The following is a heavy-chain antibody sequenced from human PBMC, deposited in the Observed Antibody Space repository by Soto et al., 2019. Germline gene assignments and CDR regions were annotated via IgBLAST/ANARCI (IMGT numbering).Heavy chain of an antibody. J-gene: IGHJ5*01. CDR2: MYYNDNI. CDR3: ASGGNWFDP. Sequence: PSETLSLTCNVSGGSISNDYWTWVRQSPEKGLERVGYMYYNDNINYNHSPKSLVTISIDTSKNKFSLTLKPMTAADTAVSYCASGGNWFDPWGQGVLVTVSS. V-gene: IGHV4-59*01. D-gene: IGHD3-16*01. CDR1: GGSISNDY.